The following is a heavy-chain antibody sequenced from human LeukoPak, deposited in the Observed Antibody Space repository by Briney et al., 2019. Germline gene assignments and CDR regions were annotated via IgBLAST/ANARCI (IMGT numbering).Heavy chain of an antibody. CDR1: GYTFTGYY. Sequence: GASVKVSCKASGYTFTGYYMHWVRQAPGQGLEWMGWINPNSGGTNYAQKFQGRVTLTRDTSTTTVYMELSSLRSEDTAVYYCATSPNIVGATGYWGQGTLVTVSS. CDR2: INPNSGGT. D-gene: IGHD1-26*01. J-gene: IGHJ4*02. CDR3: ATSPNIVGATGY. V-gene: IGHV1-2*02.